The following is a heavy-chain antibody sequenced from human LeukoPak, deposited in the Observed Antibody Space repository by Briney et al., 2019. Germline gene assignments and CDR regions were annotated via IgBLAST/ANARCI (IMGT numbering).Heavy chain of an antibody. CDR3: AKRDGYNSGPFDY. J-gene: IGHJ4*02. V-gene: IGHV3-30*02. Sequence: GGSLRLSCAASGFTFSSYGMHWVRQAPGKGLEWVAFIQSDGSDQYYADSVKGRLSISRDNSKNTLYLQMNSLRTEDTAVYYCAKRDGYNSGPFDYWGQGTLVTVSS. D-gene: IGHD5-24*01. CDR1: GFTFSSYG. CDR2: IQSDGSDQ.